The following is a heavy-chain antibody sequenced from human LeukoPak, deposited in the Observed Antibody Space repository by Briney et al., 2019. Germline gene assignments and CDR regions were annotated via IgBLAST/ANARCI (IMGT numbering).Heavy chain of an antibody. D-gene: IGHD3-10*01. CDR2: TSYDGTIN. CDR1: GFTFSSYV. J-gene: IGHJ4*02. Sequence: GGSLRLSCEATGFTFSSYVMHWARQAPGKGLEWVGITSYDGTINYYVDSVKGRFTISRDNSKNTVYLQMNSLRVEDTAVYYCARTYYSGSGSYYPHNYFDYWGQGNPGRRLL. V-gene: IGHV3-30-3*01. CDR3: ARTYYSGSGSYYPHNYFDY.